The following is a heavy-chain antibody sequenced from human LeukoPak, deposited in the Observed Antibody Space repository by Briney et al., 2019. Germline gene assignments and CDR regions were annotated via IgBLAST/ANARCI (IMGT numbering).Heavy chain of an antibody. CDR2: ASGSGGST. Sequence: GGSLRLSCAASGFTFSSYAMSWVRQAPGKGLEWVSAASGSGGSTYYADSVTGRFTISRDNSKNTLYLQMNSLRAEDTAVYYCAKDLGSVVTPPSLDYWGQGTLVTVSS. CDR1: GFTFSSYA. D-gene: IGHD4-23*01. V-gene: IGHV3-23*01. CDR3: AKDLGSVVTPPSLDY. J-gene: IGHJ4*02.